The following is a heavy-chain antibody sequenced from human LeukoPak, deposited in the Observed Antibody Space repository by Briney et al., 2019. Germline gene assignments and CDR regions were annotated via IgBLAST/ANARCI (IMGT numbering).Heavy chain of an antibody. J-gene: IGHJ6*03. Sequence: GRSLRLSCVVSGFTFSSYAMHWVRQAPGKGLEWVAVISYDGSNKYHADSVKGRFTISRDNSKNTLYLQMNSLRAEDTAVFYCARGVFHPFYYHYYLDVWGKGTTVTVSS. V-gene: IGHV3-30*04. CDR2: ISYDGSNK. CDR1: GFTFSSYA. CDR3: ARGVFHPFYYHYYLDV.